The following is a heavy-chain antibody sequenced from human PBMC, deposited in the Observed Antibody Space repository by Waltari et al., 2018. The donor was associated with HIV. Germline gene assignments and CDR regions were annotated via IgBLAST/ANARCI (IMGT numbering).Heavy chain of an antibody. V-gene: IGHV4-39*01. J-gene: IGHJ4*02. CDR1: GGSFSTSSYY. CDR3: VAGYYGRGDY. D-gene: IGHD3-3*01. CDR2: VYYSGRR. Sequence: QLQLQESGPGLVKPSETLSLTCTVSGGSFSTSSYYWGWIRQPPGKGLEWIGSVYYSGRRYYNPSLKSRVTISVDTSKNQFSLKLSSVFAADTAVYYCVAGYYGRGDYWGQGTLVTVSS.